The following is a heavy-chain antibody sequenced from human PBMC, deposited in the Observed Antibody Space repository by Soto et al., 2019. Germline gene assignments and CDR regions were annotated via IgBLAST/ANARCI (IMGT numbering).Heavy chain of an antibody. D-gene: IGHD2-15*01. CDR3: ARDLDIVVVVAARGYYYGMDV. Sequence: QVQLVQSGAEVKKPGSSVKVSCKASGGTFSSYAISWVRQAPGQGLEWMGGIIPIFGTANYAQKFQGRVTINADESTSTAYMELSSLGSEDTAVYYCARDLDIVVVVAARGYYYGMDVWGQGTTVTVSS. V-gene: IGHV1-69*01. CDR2: IIPIFGTA. CDR1: GGTFSSYA. J-gene: IGHJ6*02.